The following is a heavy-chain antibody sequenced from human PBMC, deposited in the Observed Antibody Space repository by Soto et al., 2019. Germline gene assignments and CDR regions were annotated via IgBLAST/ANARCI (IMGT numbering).Heavy chain of an antibody. Sequence: SVKVSCKASGGTFSSYTISWVRQAPGQGLEWMGRIIPILGIANYAQKFQGRVTITADKSTSTAYMGLSSLRSEDTAVYYCAVGYCSGGSCYTGSWFDPWGQGTRVTVSS. CDR3: AVGYCSGGSCYTGSWFDP. D-gene: IGHD2-15*01. V-gene: IGHV1-69*02. CDR2: IIPILGIA. CDR1: GGTFSSYT. J-gene: IGHJ5*02.